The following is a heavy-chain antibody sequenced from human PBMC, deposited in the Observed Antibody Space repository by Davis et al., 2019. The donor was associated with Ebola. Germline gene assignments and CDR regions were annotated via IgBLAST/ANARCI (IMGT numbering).Heavy chain of an antibody. D-gene: IGHD6-19*01. V-gene: IGHV3-48*02. CDR2: ISSSSTII. J-gene: IGHJ4*02. CDR3: ARDTGGYSSGWPDY. CDR1: GLTFSSYS. Sequence: PGGSLRLSCAASGLTFSSYSMNWVRQAPGKGLEWVSYISSSSTIIYYADSVKGRFTISRDNAKNSLYLQMNSLRDEDTAVYYCARDTGGYSSGWPDYWGQGTLVTVSS.